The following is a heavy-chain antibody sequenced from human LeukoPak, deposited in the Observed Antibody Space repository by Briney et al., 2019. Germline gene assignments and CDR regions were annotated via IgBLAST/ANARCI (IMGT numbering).Heavy chain of an antibody. CDR3: AKAGDIVVVVAAFDY. V-gene: IGHV3-30*18. CDR1: GFTFSSYG. D-gene: IGHD2-15*01. J-gene: IGHJ4*02. CDR2: ISYDGSNK. Sequence: ERSLRLSCAASGFTFSSYGMHWVRQAPGKGLEWVAVISYDGSNKYYADSVKGRFTISRDNSKNTLYLQMNSLRAEDTAVYYCAKAGDIVVVVAAFDYWGQGTLVTVSS.